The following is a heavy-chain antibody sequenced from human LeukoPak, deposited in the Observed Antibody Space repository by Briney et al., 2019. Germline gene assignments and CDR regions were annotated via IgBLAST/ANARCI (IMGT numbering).Heavy chain of an antibody. CDR2: ISAYNGNT. J-gene: IGHJ4*02. Sequence: GASVTVSCTASGYTFTSYGISWVRQAPGQGLEWMGWISAYNGNTNYAQKLQGRVTMTTDTSTSTAYMELRGLRSDDTAVYYCARTSQYYYDSSGYYYLGSYVDYFDYWGQGTLVTVSS. CDR3: ARTSQYYYDSSGYYYLGSYVDYFDY. CDR1: GYTFTSYG. V-gene: IGHV1-18*01. D-gene: IGHD3-22*01.